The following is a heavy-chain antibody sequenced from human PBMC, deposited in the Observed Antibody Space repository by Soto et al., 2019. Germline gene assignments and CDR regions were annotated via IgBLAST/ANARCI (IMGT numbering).Heavy chain of an antibody. V-gene: IGHV4-34*01. CDR2: INHSGST. CDR3: ARGFNRGTIFGYYYYYMDV. J-gene: IGHJ6*03. D-gene: IGHD3-3*01. Sequence: SETQSRTCAIYGWSFRGYYWSWIRQPPGKGLEWIGEINHSGSTNYNPSLKSRVTISVDTSKNQFSLKLSSVTAADTAVYYCARGFNRGTIFGYYYYYMDVWGKGTTVTVSS. CDR1: GWSFRGYY.